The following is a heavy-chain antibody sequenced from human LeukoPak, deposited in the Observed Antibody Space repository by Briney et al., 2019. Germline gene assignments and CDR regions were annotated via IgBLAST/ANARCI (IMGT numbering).Heavy chain of an antibody. J-gene: IGHJ4*02. V-gene: IGHV3-7*01. D-gene: IGHD1-26*01. CDR2: MNIDGSEK. CDR3: ARGPVEWELLLDY. CDR1: GFTFSSYW. Sequence: GGSLRLSCAASGFTFSSYWMGWVRQAPGKRLEWVANMNIDGSEKYYADSAKGRFTISRDNARNSVYLQMNSLRVEDTAVYYCARGPVEWELLLDYWGQGTLVTVSS.